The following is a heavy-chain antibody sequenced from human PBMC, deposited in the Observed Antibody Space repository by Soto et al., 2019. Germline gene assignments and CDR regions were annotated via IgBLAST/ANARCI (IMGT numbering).Heavy chain of an antibody. CDR2: IIPIFGTA. CDR3: ASPTVTPGDYDYGMDV. V-gene: IGHV1-69*01. J-gene: IGHJ6*02. D-gene: IGHD4-17*01. CDR1: GGTFSSYA. Sequence: QVQLVQSGAEVKKPGSSVKVSCKASGGTFSSYAISWVRQAPGQGLEWMGGIIPIFGTANYAQKFQGRVTITADESTSTAYTELSSLRSEDTAVYYCASPTVTPGDYDYGMDVCSQGSTVTFSS.